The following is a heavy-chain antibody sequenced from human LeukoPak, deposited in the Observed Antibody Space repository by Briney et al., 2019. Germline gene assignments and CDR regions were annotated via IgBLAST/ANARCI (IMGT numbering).Heavy chain of an antibody. D-gene: IGHD3-10*01. J-gene: IGHJ4*02. CDR3: TTDTFGARDS. CDR1: GYTFSGYW. V-gene: IGHV3-74*01. CDR2: INEDGSST. Sequence: PGGSLRLSCAASGYTFSGYWMHWVRQGPGKGLVWVSRINEDGSSTSYAESVGGRFTISRDNAKNTLYLQMNSLRAEDAAVYYCTTDTFGARDSWGQGTLVTVSS.